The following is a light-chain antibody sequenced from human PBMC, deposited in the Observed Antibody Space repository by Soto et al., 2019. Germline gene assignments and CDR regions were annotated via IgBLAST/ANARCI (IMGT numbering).Light chain of an antibody. V-gene: IGKV3-15*01. CDR2: AAS. CDR1: QSVSSN. Sequence: EIVMTQSPATLSVSPGERATLSCRASQSVSSNLAWYQQKPGQAPRLLIYAASTRATGIPARFSGSGSGTEFTLTISSLQSEDFAVYYCQHYKNWPPWTCGQGTKVEIK. J-gene: IGKJ1*01. CDR3: QHYKNWPPWT.